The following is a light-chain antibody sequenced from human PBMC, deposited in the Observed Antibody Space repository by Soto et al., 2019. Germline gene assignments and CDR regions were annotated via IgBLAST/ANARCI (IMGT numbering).Light chain of an antibody. CDR3: QQRSNWVLT. V-gene: IGKV3-11*01. Sequence: EIVLTQSPATLSLSPGERATLSCRASQSLSSYLAWYQQKPGQAPRLLIYDASNRAAGIPARFSGSGSGTGFTLTISSLEPEDFAVYYCQQRSNWVLTFGGGTKVEIK. CDR1: QSLSSY. J-gene: IGKJ4*01. CDR2: DAS.